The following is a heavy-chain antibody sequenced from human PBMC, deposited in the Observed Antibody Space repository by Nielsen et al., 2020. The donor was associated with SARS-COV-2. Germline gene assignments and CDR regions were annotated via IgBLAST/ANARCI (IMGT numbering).Heavy chain of an antibody. CDR2: INPSGGST. J-gene: IGHJ4*02. CDR3: ARDLVEMATIPNPGDY. CDR1: GYTFTSYY. Sequence: ASVKVSCKASGYTFTSYYMHWVRQAPGQGLEWMGIINPSGGSTSYAQKFQGRVTMTRDTSTSTVYMELSSLRSEDTAVYYCARDLVEMATIPNPGDYWGQGTLVTVSS. V-gene: IGHV1-46*01. D-gene: IGHD5-24*01.